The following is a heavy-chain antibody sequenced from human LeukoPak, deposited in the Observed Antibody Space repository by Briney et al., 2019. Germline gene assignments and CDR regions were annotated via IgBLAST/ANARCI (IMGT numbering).Heavy chain of an antibody. Sequence: GASVKVSCKASDYTFTSYGINWVRQAPGQGLEWMGWISTYNGNTNYAQKLQGRVTMTTDTSASAAYMELRSLRSDDTAVYYCARDSDPPGSPRGTYYYYYYMDVWGKGTTVTVSS. CDR1: DYTFTSYG. V-gene: IGHV1-18*01. J-gene: IGHJ6*03. D-gene: IGHD1-14*01. CDR2: ISTYNGNT. CDR3: ARDSDPPGSPRGTYYYYYYMDV.